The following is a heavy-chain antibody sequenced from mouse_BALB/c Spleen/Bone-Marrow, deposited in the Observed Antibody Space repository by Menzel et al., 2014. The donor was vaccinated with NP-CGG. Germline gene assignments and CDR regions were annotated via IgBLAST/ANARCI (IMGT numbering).Heavy chain of an antibody. CDR2: INPYNDGT. CDR1: GYTFTSHA. V-gene: IGHV1-14*01. D-gene: IGHD2-2*01. J-gene: IGHJ1*01. Sequence: EVQLQQSGPELVKPGASVKMSCKASGYTFTSHAMHWVKQKPGQGLEWIGNINPYNDGTKYNEKFKGKATLTSDKFSSTAYMELGSLTSEDSAVYYCARSLYGFDWYFDVWGAGTTVTVSS. CDR3: ARSLYGFDWYFDV.